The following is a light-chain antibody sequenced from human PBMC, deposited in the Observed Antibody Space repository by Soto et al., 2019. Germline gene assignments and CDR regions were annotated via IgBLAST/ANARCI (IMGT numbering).Light chain of an antibody. Sequence: DIKMTQSPSLVSASVGDSVSISCRASQDISWRLAWFQQRPGEAPRLLVYAASTLQSGVPSRFSGSGSGTDFTLNISRLHLDDFATYFCQQAKTFPRTFGQGTKVDVK. V-gene: IGKV1-12*01. J-gene: IGKJ1*01. CDR2: AAS. CDR3: QQAKTFPRT. CDR1: QDISWR.